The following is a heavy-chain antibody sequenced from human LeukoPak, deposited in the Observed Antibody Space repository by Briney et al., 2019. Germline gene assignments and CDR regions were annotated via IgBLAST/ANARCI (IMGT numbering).Heavy chain of an antibody. V-gene: IGHV3-33*01. D-gene: IGHD1-26*01. Sequence: GGSLRLSCAASGFTFSSYAMHWVRQAPGTGLEWVAIIWYEGSKNYYGDSVKGRFTISRDNSKNTLYLQMNSLRAEDTAVYYCARDSSGSCDYWGQGTLVTVSS. J-gene: IGHJ4*02. CDR3: ARDSSGSCDY. CDR1: GFTFSSYA. CDR2: IWYEGSKN.